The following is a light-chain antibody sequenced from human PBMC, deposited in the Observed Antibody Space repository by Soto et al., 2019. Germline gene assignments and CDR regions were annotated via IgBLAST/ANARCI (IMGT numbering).Light chain of an antibody. CDR2: AAS. CDR3: QQSYSTPFT. CDR1: QSISIY. Sequence: DIQITQSPSSLSASVGDRGTITCRASQSISIYLNWYQQKPGKAPKLLIYAASSLQSGVPSRFSGSGSGTDFTLTISSLQPEDFANYYCQQSYSTPFTLGPGTKVDIK. J-gene: IGKJ3*01. V-gene: IGKV1-39*01.